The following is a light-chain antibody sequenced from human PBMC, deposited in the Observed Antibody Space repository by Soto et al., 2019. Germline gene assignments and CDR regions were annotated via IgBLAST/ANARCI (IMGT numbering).Light chain of an antibody. Sequence: EIVLTQSPATLSLSPGERATLSCRASQSVSSYLAWYQQKPGQAPRLLIYDASNRATGIPARFSGSGSGTDFTLTISSLEPEDFAVYYCQKRSNWPPNMYTFGQGTKLEIK. CDR2: DAS. V-gene: IGKV3-11*01. CDR3: QKRSNWPPNMYT. J-gene: IGKJ2*01. CDR1: QSVSSY.